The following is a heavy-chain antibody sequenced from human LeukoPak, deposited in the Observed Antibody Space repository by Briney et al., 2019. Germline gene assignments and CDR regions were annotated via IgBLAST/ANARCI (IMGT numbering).Heavy chain of an antibody. Sequence: GGSLRLSCAASGFTFSSYAMSWVRQAPGKGLEWVSSISSSSSYIYYADSVKGRFTISRDNAKNSLYLQMNSLRAEDTAVYYCARDGGYGGMDVWGQGTTVTVSS. V-gene: IGHV3-21*01. J-gene: IGHJ6*02. CDR3: ARDGGYGGMDV. CDR2: ISSSSSYI. CDR1: GFTFSSYA. D-gene: IGHD5-12*01.